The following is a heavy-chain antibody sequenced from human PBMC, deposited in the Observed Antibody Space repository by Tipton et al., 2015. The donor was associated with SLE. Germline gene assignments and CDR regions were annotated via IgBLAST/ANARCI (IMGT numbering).Heavy chain of an antibody. CDR2: ISAYHAKT. Sequence: QSGAEVKKPGASVKVSCKASGYTFTSYGITWVRQAPGQGLEWMGWISAYHAKTKYAQNVQGRVTMTTDTSTRTAYMELRSLRSDDTAVYYCARMVEGRFLEWFIFDYWGQGTLVTVSS. CDR3: ARMVEGRFLEWFIFDY. CDR1: GYTFTSYG. V-gene: IGHV1-18*01. J-gene: IGHJ4*02. D-gene: IGHD3-3*01.